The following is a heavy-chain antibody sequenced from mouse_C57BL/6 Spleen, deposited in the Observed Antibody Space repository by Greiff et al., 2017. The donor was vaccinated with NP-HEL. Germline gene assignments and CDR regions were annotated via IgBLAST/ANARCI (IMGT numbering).Heavy chain of an antibody. Sequence: VQLQQSGAELVKPGASVKLSCKASGYTFTSYWMQWVKQRPGQGLEWIGEIDPSDSYTNYNQKFKGKATLTVDTSSSTAYMQLSSLTSEDSAVYYCARTVYGSSYFDYWGQGTTLTVSS. D-gene: IGHD1-1*01. J-gene: IGHJ2*01. CDR1: GYTFTSYW. CDR2: IDPSDSYT. V-gene: IGHV1-50*01. CDR3: ARTVYGSSYFDY.